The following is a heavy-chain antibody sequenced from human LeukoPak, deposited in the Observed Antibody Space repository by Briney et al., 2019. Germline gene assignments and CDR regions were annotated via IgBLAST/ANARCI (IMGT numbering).Heavy chain of an antibody. D-gene: IGHD3-3*01. Sequence: GGSLRLSCATSGFTFSSYSMNWVRQAPGKGLEWVSSISSSSNYIYYADSVKGRFTISRDNAKNSLYLQMNSLRAEDTAVYYCARDLFLSGYYNYFDYWGQGTLVTVSS. V-gene: IGHV3-21*01. CDR2: ISSSSNYI. J-gene: IGHJ4*02. CDR3: ARDLFLSGYYNYFDY. CDR1: GFTFSSYS.